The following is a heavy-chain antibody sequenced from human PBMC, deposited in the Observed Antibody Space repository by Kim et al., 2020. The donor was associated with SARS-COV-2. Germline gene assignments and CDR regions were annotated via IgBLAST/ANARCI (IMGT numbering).Heavy chain of an antibody. J-gene: IGHJ6*02. V-gene: IGHV3-13*01. D-gene: IGHD3-10*01. CDR2: IGTAGDT. CDR3: ARARGLLWFGEPTRDYYGMHV. CDR1: GFTFSSYD. Sequence: GGSLRLSCAASGFTFSSYDMHWVRQATGKGLEWVSAIGTAGDTYYPGSVKGRFTISRENAKNSLYLQMNSLRAGDTAVYYCARARGLLWFGEPTRDYYGMHVWGQGTTVTVSS.